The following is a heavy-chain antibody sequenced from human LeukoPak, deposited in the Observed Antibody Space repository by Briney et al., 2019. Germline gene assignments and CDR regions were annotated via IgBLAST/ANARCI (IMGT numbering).Heavy chain of an antibody. J-gene: IGHJ5*02. CDR3: AKDCPVYSYGPPNWFDP. CDR1: GFAFSSYA. D-gene: IGHD5-18*01. CDR2: ISYDGSNK. V-gene: IGHV3-30-3*01. Sequence: GGSLRLSCAASGFAFSSYAMHWVRQAPGKGLEWVAVISYDGSNKYYADSVKGRFTISRDNSKNTLYLQMNSLRAEDTAVYYCAKDCPVYSYGPPNWFDPWGQGTLVTVSS.